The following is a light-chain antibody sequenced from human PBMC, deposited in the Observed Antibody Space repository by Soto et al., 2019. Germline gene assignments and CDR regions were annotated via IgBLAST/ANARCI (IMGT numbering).Light chain of an antibody. CDR1: SSGVGGYNY. CDR3: SSYTSSTFYV. J-gene: IGLJ1*01. CDR2: EVT. Sequence: QSALTQPASVSGSPGQSITVSCTGTSSGVGGYNYVSWYQQHAGKAPKLMIYEVTNRPSGVSNRFSGSKSGNTASLTISGLQAEDEADYYCSSYTSSTFYVFGTGTKVTVL. V-gene: IGLV2-14*01.